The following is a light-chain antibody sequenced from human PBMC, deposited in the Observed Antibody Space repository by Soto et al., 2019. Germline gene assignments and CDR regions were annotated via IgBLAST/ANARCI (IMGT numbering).Light chain of an antibody. CDR1: QSVSSN. Sequence: EIVLTQSPATLSESPGERATLSCMASQSVSSNLAWYQQKPGQAPRLLMFCASTKATNIPTRFSGSGSETEFNHIISNHQNEDFELYYCQQYFNWPPLTFGGATKVEIK. CDR2: CAS. CDR3: QQYFNWPPLT. V-gene: IGKV3-15*01. J-gene: IGKJ4*01.